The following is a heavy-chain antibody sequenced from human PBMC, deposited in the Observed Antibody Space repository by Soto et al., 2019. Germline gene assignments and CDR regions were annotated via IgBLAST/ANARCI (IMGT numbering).Heavy chain of an antibody. Sequence: QLQLQESGPGLVKPSETLSLTCTVSGGSISSSSYYWGWIRQPPGKGLEWIGSIYYSGSTYYNPSLRSRVTISVDTSKNQFSLTLSSVTAADTAVYYCASQAGFYDDYGMDVWGQGTTVTVSS. D-gene: IGHD6-19*01. V-gene: IGHV4-39*01. CDR3: ASQAGFYDDYGMDV. CDR1: GGSISSSSYY. CDR2: IYYSGST. J-gene: IGHJ6*02.